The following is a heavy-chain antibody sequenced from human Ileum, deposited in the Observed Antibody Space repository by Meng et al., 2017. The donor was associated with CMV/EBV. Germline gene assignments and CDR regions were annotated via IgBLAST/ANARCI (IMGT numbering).Heavy chain of an antibody. CDR3: ARSRYSGYDHFDY. CDR2: ISPYTGST. CDR1: GANVTGHG. V-gene: IGHV1-18*01. Sequence: KASGANVTGHGCNRARQAPGHGLEWMGGISPYTGSTNYAQRFQGRVTMTKDTSTGTAYMELRSLRADDTAVYYCARSRYSGYDHFDYWGQGTLVTVSS. D-gene: IGHD5-12*01. J-gene: IGHJ4*02.